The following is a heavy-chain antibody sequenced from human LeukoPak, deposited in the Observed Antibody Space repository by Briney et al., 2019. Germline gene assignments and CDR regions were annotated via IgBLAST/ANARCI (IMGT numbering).Heavy chain of an antibody. CDR1: GGSIGSSNYY. J-gene: IGHJ4*02. CDR3: AVTTVTTVYY. V-gene: IGHV4-39*01. D-gene: IGHD4-17*01. CDR2: IYYSGST. Sequence: PSETLSLTCTVSGGSIGSSNYYWGWIRQPRGKGVEWIGTIYYSGSTYYNPSLKSRVTISVDTSKNQFSLKLSSVTAADTAVYYCAVTTVTTVYYWGQGTLVTVSS.